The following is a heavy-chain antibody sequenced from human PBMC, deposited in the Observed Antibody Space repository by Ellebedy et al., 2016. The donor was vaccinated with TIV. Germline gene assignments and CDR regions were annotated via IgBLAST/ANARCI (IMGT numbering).Heavy chain of an antibody. CDR1: GFSLSTSGMC. V-gene: IGHV2-70*01. J-gene: IGHJ6*02. Sequence: SGPTLVKPTQTLTLTCTFSGFSLSTSGMCVSWIRQPPGKALEWLALIDWDDDKYYSTSLKTRLTISKDTSKNQVVLTMTNMDPVDTATYYCARILYYYGSGRGMDVWGQGTTVTVSS. CDR2: IDWDDDK. D-gene: IGHD3-10*01. CDR3: ARILYYYGSGRGMDV.